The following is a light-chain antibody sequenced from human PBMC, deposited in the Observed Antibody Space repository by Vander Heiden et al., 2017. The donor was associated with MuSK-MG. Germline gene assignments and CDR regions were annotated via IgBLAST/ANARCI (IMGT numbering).Light chain of an antibody. Sequence: DIVMTQSPLSLPVTPGEPASISCRSSQSLLDSDGSNYLDWYLQKPGQSPQLLIYLASSRASGVPDRFSGSGSGTHFTLKISRVEAEDLGVYYSSQAPHTPLTFGGGTKVEIK. CDR2: LAS. V-gene: IGKV2-28*01. J-gene: IGKJ4*01. CDR3: SQAPHTPLT. CDR1: QSLLDSDGSNY.